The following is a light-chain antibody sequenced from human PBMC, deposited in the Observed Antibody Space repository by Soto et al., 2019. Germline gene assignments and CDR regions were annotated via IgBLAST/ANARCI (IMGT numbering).Light chain of an antibody. CDR3: QHYNSYSEA. V-gene: IGKV1-5*03. J-gene: IGKJ1*01. Sequence: IQMHQSPSTMAASVADRVTLPCRASQTISSWLAWYQQKPGKAPKLLIYKASTLKSGVPSRFSGSGSGTEFTLTISSLQPDDFATYYCQHYNSYSEAFGQGTKVAIK. CDR2: KAS. CDR1: QTISSW.